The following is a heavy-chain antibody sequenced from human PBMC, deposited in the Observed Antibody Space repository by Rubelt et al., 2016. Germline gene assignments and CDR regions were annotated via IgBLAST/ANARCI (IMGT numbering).Heavy chain of an antibody. J-gene: IGHJ4*02. Sequence: QVQLVQSGAEVKKPGFSVKVSCKASGGTFSSYAISWVRQAPGQGLEWMGRIIPILGIANYAQKFQGRVTITADKSTGTAYMELSSLRSEDTAVYYCARDGYNDIWGFFDYWGQGTLVTVSS. CDR2: IIPILGIA. CDR3: ARDGYNDIWGFFDY. V-gene: IGHV1-69*04. CDR1: GGTFSSYA. D-gene: IGHD5-24*01.